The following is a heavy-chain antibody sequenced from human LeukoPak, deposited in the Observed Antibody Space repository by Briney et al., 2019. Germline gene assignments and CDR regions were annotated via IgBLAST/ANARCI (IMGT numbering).Heavy chain of an antibody. D-gene: IGHD3-16*01. CDR1: GGTFSSYA. V-gene: IGHV1-69*01. J-gene: IGHJ4*02. CDR3: ASNAAWHKGGVLDY. CDR2: IIPIFGTA. Sequence: SVKVSCKASGGTFSSYAISWVRQAPGQGLEWMGGIIPIFGTANYAQKFQGRVTITADESTSTAYMELSSLRSEDTAVYYCASNAAWHKGGVLDYWGQGTLVTVSS.